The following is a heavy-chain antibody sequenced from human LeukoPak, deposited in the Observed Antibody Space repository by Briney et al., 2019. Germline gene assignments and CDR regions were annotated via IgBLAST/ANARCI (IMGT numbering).Heavy chain of an antibody. Sequence: GGSLGLSCAASGFTFSTYAMHWVRQAPGKGLEWVAVISYDGSSKYYADSVKGRFTISRDNSKNTLYLQMNSLRAEDTAVYYCARTALFGGRLTTPGLDYWGQGTLVTASS. J-gene: IGHJ4*02. D-gene: IGHD3-16*01. CDR2: ISYDGSSK. CDR1: GFTFSTYA. CDR3: ARTALFGGRLTTPGLDY. V-gene: IGHV3-30*04.